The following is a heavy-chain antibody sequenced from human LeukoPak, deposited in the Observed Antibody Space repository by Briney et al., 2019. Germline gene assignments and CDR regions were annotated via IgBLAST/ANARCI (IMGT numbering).Heavy chain of an antibody. D-gene: IGHD1-26*01. CDR3: PLFPSGSYDPPD. V-gene: IGHV3-30-3*01. CDR1: GFTFSSYA. Sequence: GGSLRLSCAASGFTFSSYAMHWVRQAPGKGLEWVAVISYDGSNKYYADSVKGRFTISRDNSKNTLYLQMNSLRAEDTAVYYCPLFPSGSYDPPDWGQGTLVTVSS. CDR2: ISYDGSNK. J-gene: IGHJ4*02.